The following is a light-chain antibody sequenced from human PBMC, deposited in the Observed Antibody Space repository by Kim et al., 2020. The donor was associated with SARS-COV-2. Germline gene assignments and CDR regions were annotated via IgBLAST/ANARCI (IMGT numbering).Light chain of an antibody. Sequence: ASIGDRVTITCRASQSISTYLNWYQQRPGTAPNLLIYAASSLQSGVPSRFSGTGSGTDFTLTISSLQPEDFATYHCQQSYTTPITFGQGTRLEIK. CDR2: AAS. CDR1: QSISTY. V-gene: IGKV1-39*01. J-gene: IGKJ5*01. CDR3: QQSYTTPIT.